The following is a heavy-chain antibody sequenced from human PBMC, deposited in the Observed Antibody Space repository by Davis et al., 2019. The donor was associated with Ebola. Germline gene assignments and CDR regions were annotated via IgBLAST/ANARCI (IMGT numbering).Heavy chain of an antibody. D-gene: IGHD3-3*01. CDR3: ARDGKGVTIFGVVTIYYYYMDV. CDR2: INPNSGGT. Sequence: ASVKVSCKASGYTFTGYYMHWVRQAPGQGLEWMGWINPNSGGTNYAQKVQGWVTMTRDTSISTAYMELSRLRSDNTAVYYCARDGKGVTIFGVVTIYYYYMDVWGKGTTVTVSS. CDR1: GYTFTGYY. V-gene: IGHV1-2*04. J-gene: IGHJ6*03.